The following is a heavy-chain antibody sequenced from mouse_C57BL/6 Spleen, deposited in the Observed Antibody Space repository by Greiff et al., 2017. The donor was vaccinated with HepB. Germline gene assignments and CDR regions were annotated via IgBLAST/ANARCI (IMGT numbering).Heavy chain of an antibody. CDR1: GFTFSSYA. CDR3: ARGGYSKHYFDY. Sequence: EVQVVESGGGLVKPGGSLKLSCAASGFTFSSYAMSWVRQTPEKRLEWVATISDGGSYTYYPDNVKGRFTISRDNAKNNLYLQMSQLKSEDTAMYYCARGGYSKHYFDYWGQGTTLTVSS. J-gene: IGHJ2*01. CDR2: ISDGGSYT. V-gene: IGHV5-4*01. D-gene: IGHD2-5*01.